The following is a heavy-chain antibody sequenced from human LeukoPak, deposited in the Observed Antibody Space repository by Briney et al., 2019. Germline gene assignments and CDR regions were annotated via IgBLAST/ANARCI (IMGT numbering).Heavy chain of an antibody. CDR3: AKPMATITGCVDY. Sequence: TGGSLRLSCAASGFTFDDYAMHWVRQAPGKGLEWVSLISWDGGSTYYADSVKGRFTISRDNSKNTLYLQMNSLRAEDTAVYYCAKPMATITGCVDYWGQGTLVTVSS. CDR1: GFTFDDYA. CDR2: ISWDGGST. V-gene: IGHV3-43D*03. D-gene: IGHD5-24*01. J-gene: IGHJ4*02.